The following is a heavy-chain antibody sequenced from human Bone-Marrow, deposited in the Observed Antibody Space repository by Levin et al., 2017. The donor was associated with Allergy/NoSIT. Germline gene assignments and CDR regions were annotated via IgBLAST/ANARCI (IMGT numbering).Heavy chain of an antibody. CDR2: INPNSGGT. CDR3: ARDLGQLLGGDP. CDR1: GYTFTGYY. V-gene: IGHV1-2*02. D-gene: IGHD2-2*01. J-gene: IGHJ5*02. Sequence: GESLKISCKASGYTFTGYYMHWVRQAPGQGLEWMGWINPNSGGTNYAQKFQGRVTMTRDTSISTAYMELSRLRSDDTAVYYCARDLGQLLGGDPWGQGTLVTVSS.